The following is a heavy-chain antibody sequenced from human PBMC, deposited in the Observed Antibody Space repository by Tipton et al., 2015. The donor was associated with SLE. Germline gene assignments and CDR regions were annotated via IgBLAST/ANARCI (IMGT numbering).Heavy chain of an antibody. CDR3: ARERSRSGSYVFDY. CDR2: VNPDTGGT. CDR1: GYTFSSNY. Sequence: QLVQSGPEVKKPGASVKVSCTASGYTFSSNYIHWVRQAPGQGLEWMGIVNPDTGGTSYAQRFQGRVTVTADTSSSTVYVELSSLRFDYTAVYYCARERSRSGSYVFDYWGHGSLVTVSS. D-gene: IGHD1-26*01. V-gene: IGHV1-46*01. J-gene: IGHJ4*01.